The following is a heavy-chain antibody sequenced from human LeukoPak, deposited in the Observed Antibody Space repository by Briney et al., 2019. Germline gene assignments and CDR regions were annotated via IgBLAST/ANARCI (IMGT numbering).Heavy chain of an antibody. CDR3: ARSTSQLWFFY. D-gene: IGHD1-1*01. CDR2: IYYSGST. CDR1: GGSISSGAYY. Sequence: PSETLSLTCTVSGGSISSGAYYWSWIRQPPGKGLEWIGYIYYSGSTKYNPSLKSRVTISGDTSKNQFSLKLTSVTAADTAVYYCARSTSQLWFFYWGQGTLVTVSS. J-gene: IGHJ4*02. V-gene: IGHV4-61*08.